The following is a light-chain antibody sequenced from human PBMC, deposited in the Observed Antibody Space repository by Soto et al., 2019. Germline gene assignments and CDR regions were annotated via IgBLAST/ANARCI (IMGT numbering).Light chain of an antibody. CDR2: SAS. CDR1: QSLSSAF. CDR3: QQYKNWPTIT. V-gene: IGKV3D-20*02. J-gene: IGKJ5*01. Sequence: DIVLTQSPATLSVSPGERATLSCRASQSLSSAFLAWSPQKPCQAHRLLIYSASSRATGGPDRFSGSRSGTDFSLTISRLEPEDFAVYYCQQYKNWPTITFGQGTRLEIK.